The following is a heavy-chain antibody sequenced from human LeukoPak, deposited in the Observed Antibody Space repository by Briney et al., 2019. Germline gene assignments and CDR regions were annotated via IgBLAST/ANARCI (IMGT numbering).Heavy chain of an antibody. CDR1: GFTFSSYG. J-gene: IGHJ4*02. V-gene: IGHV3-30*18. Sequence: GGSLRLSCAASGFTFSSYGMHWVRQAPGKGLEWVAVISYDGSNKYYADSVKGRFTISRDNSKNTLYLQMNSLRAEDTAVYYCAKDRARVAGTLDYWGQGTLVTVSS. CDR3: AKDRARVAGTLDY. D-gene: IGHD6-19*01. CDR2: ISYDGSNK.